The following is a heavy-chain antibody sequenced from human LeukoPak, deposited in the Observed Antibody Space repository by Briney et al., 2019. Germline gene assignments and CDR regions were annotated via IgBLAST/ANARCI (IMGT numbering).Heavy chain of an antibody. D-gene: IGHD2-21*01. CDR1: GGSISGYY. CDR3: AREFVDMDV. V-gene: IGHV4-59*12. Sequence: SETLSLTCTVSGGSISGYYWSWIRQPPGKGLEWIGYIYYSGSTNYNPSLKSRVTISVDTSKNQFSLKLSSVTAADTAVYYCAREFVDMDVWGQGTTVTVSS. CDR2: IYYSGST. J-gene: IGHJ6*02.